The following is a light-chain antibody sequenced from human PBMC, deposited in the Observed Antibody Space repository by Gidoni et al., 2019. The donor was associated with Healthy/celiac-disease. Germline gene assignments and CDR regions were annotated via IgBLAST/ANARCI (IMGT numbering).Light chain of an antibody. CDR3: MQALQTPPSMYT. J-gene: IGKJ2*01. Sequence: DIVMTQSPLSLPVTPGEPASLSCRSSQSLLHSNGYNYLDWYLQKPGQSQQLLIHLGSNRASGVPDRLSGIGASTDFTVRISRVEAEDVGVYYCMQALQTPPSMYTFGQGTKLEIK. CDR1: QSLLHSNGYNY. CDR2: LGS. V-gene: IGKV2-28*01.